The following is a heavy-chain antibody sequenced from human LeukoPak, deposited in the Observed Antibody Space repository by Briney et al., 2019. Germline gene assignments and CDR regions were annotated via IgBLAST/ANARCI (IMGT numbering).Heavy chain of an antibody. CDR1: GYTFSGYY. V-gene: IGHV1-2*02. D-gene: IGHD3-10*01. J-gene: IGHJ6*03. CDR2: INPNSGGT. Sequence: ASVKVSCKASGYTFSGYYMHWVRQAPGQGLEWMGWINPNSGGTNYAQKFQGRVTMTRDTSISTAYMELSRLRSDDTAVYYCAREAYDSGSFRTDYYYMDVWGKGTTVTISS. CDR3: AREAYDSGSFRTDYYYMDV.